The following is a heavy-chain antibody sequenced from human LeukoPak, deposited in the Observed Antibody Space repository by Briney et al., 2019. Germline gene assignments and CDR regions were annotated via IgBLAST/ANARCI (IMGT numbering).Heavy chain of an antibody. J-gene: IGHJ4*02. CDR3: AKDRSIVGARTARDDY. D-gene: IGHD1-26*01. Sequence: GGSLRLSCAASGFTFSSYGMHWVRQAPGKGLGWVAVISYDGSNKYYADSVKGRFTISRDNSKNTLYLQMNSLRAEDTAVYYCAKDRSIVGARTARDDYWGQGTLVTVSS. CDR1: GFTFSSYG. V-gene: IGHV3-30*18. CDR2: ISYDGSNK.